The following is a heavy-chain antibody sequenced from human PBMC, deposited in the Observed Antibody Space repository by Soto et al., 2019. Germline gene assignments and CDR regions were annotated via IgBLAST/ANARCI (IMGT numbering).Heavy chain of an antibody. Sequence: PGGSLRLSCAASGFTFDDYAMHWVRQAPGKGLEWVSGISWNSGSIGYADSVKGRFTISRDSAKNSLYLQMNSLRAEDTAVYYCARGRDIVLMVYADYYYYYMDVWGKGTTVTVSS. D-gene: IGHD2-8*01. CDR1: GFTFDDYA. V-gene: IGHV3-9*01. CDR2: ISWNSGSI. CDR3: ARGRDIVLMVYADYYYYYMDV. J-gene: IGHJ6*03.